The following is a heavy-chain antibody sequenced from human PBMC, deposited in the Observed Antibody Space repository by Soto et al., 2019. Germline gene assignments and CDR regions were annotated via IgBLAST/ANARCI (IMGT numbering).Heavy chain of an antibody. CDR3: AGQPFTKAAASYGRSNWFDP. Sequence: SETLSVTCTVSAGSITSSSHFGGWVRQPPGKGLEGIGTIYFTGSTYYTPSLKSRLTTSIETAKNEFSRRLNSVTAADTAVYYCAGQPFTKAAASYGRSNWFDPCRPRTLVTVSS. CDR1: AGSITSSSHF. V-gene: IGHV4-39*01. D-gene: IGHD3-16*01. CDR2: IYFTGST. J-gene: IGHJ5*02.